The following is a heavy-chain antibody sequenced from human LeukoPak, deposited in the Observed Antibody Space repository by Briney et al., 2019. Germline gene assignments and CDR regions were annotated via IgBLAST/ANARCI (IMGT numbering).Heavy chain of an antibody. V-gene: IGHV3-53*01. Sequence: GGSLRLSCAASGSTFSNYAMTWVRQAPGKGLEWVSVLYSGGSTYYADSVKGRFTVSRDNSKNMLYFQMNSLRVEDTAVYYCARGSSSSWKGFDLWGQGTLVTVSS. CDR2: LYSGGST. CDR1: GSTFSNYA. J-gene: IGHJ4*02. CDR3: ARGSSSSWKGFDL. D-gene: IGHD6-13*01.